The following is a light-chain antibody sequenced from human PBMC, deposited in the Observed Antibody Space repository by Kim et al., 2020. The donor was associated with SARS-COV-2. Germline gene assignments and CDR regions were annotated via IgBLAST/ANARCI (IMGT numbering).Light chain of an antibody. CDR1: QSVRSSY. Sequence: EIVLTQSPGTLSLSPGERATLSCRASQSVRSSYLDWYQQKPGQAPRLLIYGASSRATGIPDRFSGSGSGTDFSLTISRLEPEDFAVYYCQQYDISPLTFGGGTKVDI. CDR2: GAS. J-gene: IGKJ4*01. V-gene: IGKV3-20*01. CDR3: QQYDISPLT.